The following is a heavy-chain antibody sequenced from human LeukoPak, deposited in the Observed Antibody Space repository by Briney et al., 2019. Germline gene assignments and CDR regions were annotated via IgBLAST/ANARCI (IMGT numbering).Heavy chain of an antibody. D-gene: IGHD2-21*02. CDR3: AKARYCGGDCYSGLDY. V-gene: IGHV3-9*01. CDR1: GFTFDDYA. CDR2: ISWNSGSI. J-gene: IGHJ4*02. Sequence: GGSLRLSCAASGFTFDDYAMHWVRQAPGKGLEWVSGISWNSGSIGYADSVKGRFTISRDNAKNSLYLQMNSLRAEDTALYYCAKARYCGGDCYSGLDYWGQGTLVAVSS.